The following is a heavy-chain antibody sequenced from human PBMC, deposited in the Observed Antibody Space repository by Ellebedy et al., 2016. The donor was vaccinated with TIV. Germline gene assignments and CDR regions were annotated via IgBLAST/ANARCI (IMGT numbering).Heavy chain of an antibody. V-gene: IGHV4-34*01. CDR3: ARDRGSNWNDGHYYYGMDV. Sequence: SETLSLTXAVYGGSFSGYYWSWIRQPPGKGLEWIGEINHSGSTNYNPSLKSRVTISVDTSKNQFSLKLSSVTAADTAVYYCARDRGSNWNDGHYYYGMDVWGQGTTVTVSS. CDR1: GGSFSGYY. CDR2: INHSGST. J-gene: IGHJ6*02. D-gene: IGHD1-20*01.